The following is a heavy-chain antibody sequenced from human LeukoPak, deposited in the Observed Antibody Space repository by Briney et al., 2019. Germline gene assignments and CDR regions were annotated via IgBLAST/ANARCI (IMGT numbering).Heavy chain of an antibody. Sequence: APVKVSCKVSGYSITELSTHWVRQAPGKGLEWMGGFDPGSGEIIYEQKSQDRVTMTEDTSTDTAYMELSSLRSEDAALYYCATGTHYDLLPFWGQGTLVTVSS. J-gene: IGHJ4*02. CDR3: ATGTHYDLLPF. CDR2: FDPGSGEI. CDR1: GYSITELS. V-gene: IGHV1-24*01. D-gene: IGHD3-9*01.